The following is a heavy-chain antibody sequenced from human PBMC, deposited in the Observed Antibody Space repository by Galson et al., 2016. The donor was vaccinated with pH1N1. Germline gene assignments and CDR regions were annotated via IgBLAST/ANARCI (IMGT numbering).Heavy chain of an antibody. J-gene: IGHJ4*02. CDR1: GQSMSSDNY. CDR2: IYHSGST. CDR3: ARHLRTGGLEYMTSYFDS. V-gene: IGHV4-38-2*01. Sequence: SETLSLTCAVSGQSMSSDNYWGWVRQPPGKGLEWIGSIYHSGSTYYTPSLKSRVTISVDTSMNQFSLTLASVTAADLAVYFCARHLRTGGLEYMTSYFDSWGQGTLVTVSS. D-gene: IGHD3-16*01.